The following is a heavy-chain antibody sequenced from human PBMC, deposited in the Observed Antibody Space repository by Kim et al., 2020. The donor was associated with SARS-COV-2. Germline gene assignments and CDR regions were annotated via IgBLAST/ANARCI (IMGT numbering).Heavy chain of an antibody. Sequence: VKGRFTISRDNSKNTLYLQMNSLRAEDTAVYYCAKQGWDCSGGSCYPLDYWGQGTLVTVSS. V-gene: IGHV3-23*01. D-gene: IGHD2-15*01. J-gene: IGHJ4*02. CDR3: AKQGWDCSGGSCYPLDY.